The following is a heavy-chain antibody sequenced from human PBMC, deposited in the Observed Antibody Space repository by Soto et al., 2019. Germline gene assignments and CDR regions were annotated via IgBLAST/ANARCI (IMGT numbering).Heavy chain of an antibody. D-gene: IGHD2-8*01. CDR1: GYSISAGYY. V-gene: IGHV4-38-2*01. CDR2: VYYNGVT. CDR3: ARGVPGTLDF. J-gene: IGHJ4*02. Sequence: SETLSLTCDVSGYSISAGYYWNWIRQPPGKGLEWIGCVYYNGVTFYNPSLKSRVTMTAETSKNHFSLRLTSLTATDTAMYFCARGVPGTLDFWGQGTLVTVSS.